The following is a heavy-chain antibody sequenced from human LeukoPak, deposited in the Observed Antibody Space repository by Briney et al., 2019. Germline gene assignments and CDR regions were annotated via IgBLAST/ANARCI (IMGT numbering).Heavy chain of an antibody. CDR1: GFTFSSYS. V-gene: IGHV3-48*02. CDR3: ARDGPLVRMITFVNDAFDI. Sequence: GGSLRLSCAASGFTFSSYSMNWVRQAPGKGLEWVSYISSSSSTIYYADSVKGRFTISRDNAKNSLYLQMNSLRDEDTAVYYCARDGPLVRMITFVNDAFDIWGQGTMVTVSS. D-gene: IGHD3-16*01. J-gene: IGHJ3*02. CDR2: ISSSSSTI.